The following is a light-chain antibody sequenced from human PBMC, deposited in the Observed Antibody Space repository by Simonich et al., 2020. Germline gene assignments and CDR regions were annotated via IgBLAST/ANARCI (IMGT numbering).Light chain of an antibody. CDR1: SSNIGSNY. CDR2: DGS. J-gene: IGLJ3*02. V-gene: IGLV2-11*01. Sequence: QSVLTQPPSASGTPGQRVTISCSGSSSNIGSNYVYWYQQHPGKAPKLMIYDGSKRPSGVPDCFSGSKSGNTASLTISGLQAEDEADYYCCSYAGSYSWVFGGGTKLTVL. CDR3: CSYAGSYSWV.